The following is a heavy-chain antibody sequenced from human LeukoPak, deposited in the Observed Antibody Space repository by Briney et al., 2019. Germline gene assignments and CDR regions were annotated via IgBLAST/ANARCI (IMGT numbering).Heavy chain of an antibody. V-gene: IGHV3-43*01. CDR3: ARDHNYAFDN. CDR1: GFTFDDYS. D-gene: IGHD1-1*01. J-gene: IGHJ4*02. CDR2: ITWDGGRT. Sequence: GGSLRLSCAASGFTFDDYSMHWVRQAPGKGLEWVSLITWDGGRTYYADSVKGRFTISGDNAKNSLYLQMNNLRVEDTAVYYCARDHNYAFDNWGQGTLVTVSS.